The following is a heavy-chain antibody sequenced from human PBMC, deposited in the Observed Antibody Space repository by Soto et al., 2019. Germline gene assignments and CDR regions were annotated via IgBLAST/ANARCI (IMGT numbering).Heavy chain of an antibody. CDR3: ARDGGATLRPVDWFDP. V-gene: IGHV3-48*03. CDR2: ISSSGSTI. Sequence: GGSLRLSCAASGFTFSSYEMNWFRQAPGKGLEWVSYISSSGSTIYYADSVKGRFTISRDNAKNSLYLQMNSLRAEDTAVYYCARDGGATLRPVDWFDPWGQGTLVTVSS. D-gene: IGHD1-26*01. CDR1: GFTFSSYE. J-gene: IGHJ5*02.